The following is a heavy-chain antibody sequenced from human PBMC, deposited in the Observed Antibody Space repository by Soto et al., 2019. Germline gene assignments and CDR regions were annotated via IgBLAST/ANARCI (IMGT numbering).Heavy chain of an antibody. Sequence: QLQLQESGSGLVKPSQTLSLTCAVSGGSISSGGYSWIWIRQPPGKGLEWMVYIYHSGSTYYNPSLKSQIPISVDWYKHQFSLKRSYATAADTALYYCARGREDGDCFEAGLDDALDIWGQGKMVTVSS. CDR1: GGSISSGGYS. CDR3: ARGREDGDCFEAGLDDALDI. J-gene: IGHJ3*02. V-gene: IGHV4-30-2*01. CDR2: IYHSGST. D-gene: IGHD2-21*02.